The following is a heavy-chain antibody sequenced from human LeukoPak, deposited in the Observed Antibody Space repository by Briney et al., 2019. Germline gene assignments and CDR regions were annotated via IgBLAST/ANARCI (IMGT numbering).Heavy chain of an antibody. J-gene: IGHJ4*02. Sequence: GGSLRLSCAASGFTFSSYAMSWVRQAPGKGLEWVSAISGSGGSTYYADSVKGRFTISRDNSKNTLYLQMNSLRAEDTAVYYCAKDRNKYGSGSYYNDYWGQGTLVTVSS. CDR2: ISGSGGST. D-gene: IGHD3-10*01. CDR3: AKDRNKYGSGSYYNDY. CDR1: GFTFSSYA. V-gene: IGHV3-23*01.